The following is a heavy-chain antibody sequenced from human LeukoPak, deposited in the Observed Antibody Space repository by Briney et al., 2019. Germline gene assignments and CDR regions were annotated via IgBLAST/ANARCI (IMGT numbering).Heavy chain of an antibody. CDR1: GYTLTELS. J-gene: IGHJ4*02. V-gene: IGHV1-24*01. Sequence: ASVKVSCKVSGYTLTELSMHWVRQAPGKGLEWMGGFDPEDGETIYAQKFQGRVTMTEDTSTDTAYMGLSSLRAEDTAVYYCARALNYDILTGYCDYWGQGTLVTVSS. CDR3: ARALNYDILTGYCDY. CDR2: FDPEDGET. D-gene: IGHD3-9*01.